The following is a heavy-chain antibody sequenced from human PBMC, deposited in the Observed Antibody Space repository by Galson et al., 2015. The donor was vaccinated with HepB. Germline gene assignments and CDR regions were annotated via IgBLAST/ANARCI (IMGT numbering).Heavy chain of an antibody. J-gene: IGHJ3*01. Sequence: SVKVSCKASGYTFIGYYIHWVRLAPGQGLEWMGRINPDSGGTDYAQKFQGRVTMTRDTSTSTAYMEQSSLRSGDTVVYYCARAYSSGSYYGAFDVWGQGTMVTVS. V-gene: IGHV1-2*05. CDR2: INPDSGGT. D-gene: IGHD3-22*01. CDR3: ARAYSSGSYYGAFDV. CDR1: GYTFIGYY.